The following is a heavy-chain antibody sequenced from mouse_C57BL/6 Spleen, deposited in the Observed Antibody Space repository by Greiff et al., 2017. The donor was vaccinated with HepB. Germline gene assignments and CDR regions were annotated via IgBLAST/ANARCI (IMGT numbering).Heavy chain of an antibody. CDR1: GFTFSSYA. J-gene: IGHJ2*01. V-gene: IGHV5-9-1*02. D-gene: IGHD4-1*01. Sequence: EVNVVESGEGLVKPGGSLKLSCAASGFTFSSYAMSWVRQTPEKRLEWVAYISSGGDYIYYADTVKGRFTISRDNARNTLYLQMSSLKSEDTAMYYCTRDRLGQVDYWGQGTTLTVSS. CDR3: TRDRLGQVDY. CDR2: ISSGGDYI.